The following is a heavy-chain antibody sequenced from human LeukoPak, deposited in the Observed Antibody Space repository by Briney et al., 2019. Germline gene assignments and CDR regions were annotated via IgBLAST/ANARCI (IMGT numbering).Heavy chain of an antibody. CDR2: INPNSGGT. J-gene: IGHJ3*02. CDR1: GYTFTGYY. D-gene: IGHD2-2*02. Sequence: ASVKVSCKASGYTFTGYYMHWVRQAPGQGLEWMGWINPNSGGTNYAQKFQGRVTMTRDTSISTAYMELSRLRSDDTAVYYCARRNIAVVPAAIDAFDIWGQGTMVTVSS. CDR3: ARRNIAVVPAAIDAFDI. V-gene: IGHV1-2*02.